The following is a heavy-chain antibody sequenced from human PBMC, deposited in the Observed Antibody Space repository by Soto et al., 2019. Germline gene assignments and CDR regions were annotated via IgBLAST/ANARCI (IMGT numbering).Heavy chain of an antibody. CDR1: GFSLSDHY. J-gene: IGHJ4*02. V-gene: IGHV3-72*01. CDR2: SRNKANSYTT. D-gene: IGHD3-10*01. Sequence: EVQLVESGGGLVQPGGSLRLSCTASGFSLSDHYVDWVRQAPGKGLEWVGRSRNKANSYTTEYAASVRGRFTISRDDSRNSLYLQMDSLKTEDTAVYYCSRDFTASGTYADDYWGQGTLVTVSS. CDR3: SRDFTASGTYADDY.